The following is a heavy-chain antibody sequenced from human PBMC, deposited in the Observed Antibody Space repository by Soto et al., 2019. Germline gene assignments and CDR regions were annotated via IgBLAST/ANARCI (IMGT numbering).Heavy chain of an antibody. CDR1: GFTPGDYA. CDR2: ITSKAYGAIT. Sequence: PGGSLRLSSTASGFTPGDYAEIWFRQAPEKGLEWVGFITSKAYGAITEYAASVKGRFTISRDDSKSIAYLQMNSLKTDDTAVYYCSSVLRNNRGGSLVFWGQGILVSVFS. D-gene: IGHD3-10*01. V-gene: IGHV3-49*03. J-gene: IGHJ4*02. CDR3: SSVLRNNRGGSLVF.